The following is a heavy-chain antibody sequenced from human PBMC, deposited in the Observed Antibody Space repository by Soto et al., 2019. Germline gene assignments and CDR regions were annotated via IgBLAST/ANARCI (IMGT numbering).Heavy chain of an antibody. V-gene: IGHV3-48*02. J-gene: IGHJ4*02. CDR1: GFTFSSYS. Sequence: EVQLVESGGGLVQPGGSLRLSCAASGFTFSSYSMNWVRQAPGKGLEWLSYISSSISTMHYADSVKGRFTISRDNAKNSLYLQINSMRDEDTDVYYCAREVRDTAVADFDYWGQGTLFTVSS. CDR2: ISSSISTM. D-gene: IGHD5-18*01. CDR3: AREVRDTAVADFDY.